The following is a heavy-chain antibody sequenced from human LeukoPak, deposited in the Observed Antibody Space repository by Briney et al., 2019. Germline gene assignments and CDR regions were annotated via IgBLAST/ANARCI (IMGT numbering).Heavy chain of an antibody. D-gene: IGHD6-19*01. CDR1: GGTFSSYA. CDR2: ISAYNGNT. J-gene: IGHJ6*02. CDR3: ARDVAVAGPGMDV. Sequence: GASVKVSRKASGGTFSSYAISWVRQAPGQGLEWMGWISAYNGNTNYAQKLQGRVTMTTDTSTSTAYMELRSLRSDDTAVYYCARDVAVAGPGMDVWGQGTTVTVSS. V-gene: IGHV1-18*01.